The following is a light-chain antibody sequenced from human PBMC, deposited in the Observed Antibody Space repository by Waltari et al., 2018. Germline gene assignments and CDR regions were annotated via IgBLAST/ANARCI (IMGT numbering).Light chain of an antibody. CDR2: GKK. J-gene: IGLJ1*01. Sequence: SSELTHDPAVSVALGQTVRITCQGDSLRYYYTNWYHQKPGQAPLLSMYGKKNRPAGIPDRFSVSDSGDTASLPITGAQAKDGADYYSNSRNSNGNPFVFGPGTKVTVL. V-gene: IGLV3-19*01. CDR1: SLRYYY. CDR3: NSRNSNGNPFV.